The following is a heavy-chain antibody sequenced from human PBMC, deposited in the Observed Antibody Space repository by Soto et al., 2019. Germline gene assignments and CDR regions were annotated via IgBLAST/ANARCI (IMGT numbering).Heavy chain of an antibody. V-gene: IGHV3-23*01. CDR2: ISGSGGST. J-gene: IGHJ4*02. CDR1: GFTFSSYA. D-gene: IGHD6-13*01. CDR3: AKAFVYSSPLRYYFDY. Sequence: XGSLRLSCAASGFTFSSYAMSWVRQAPGKGLEWVSAISGSGGSTYYADSVKGRFTISRDNSKNTLYLQMNSLRAEDTAVYYCAKAFVYSSPLRYYFDYWGQGPLVTVSS.